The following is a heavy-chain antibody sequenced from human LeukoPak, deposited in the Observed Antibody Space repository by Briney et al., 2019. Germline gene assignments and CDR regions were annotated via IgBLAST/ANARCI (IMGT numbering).Heavy chain of an antibody. CDR2: ISWNSGSI. V-gene: IGHV3-9*01. Sequence: PGGSLRLSCAASGFTFDDYAMHWVRQAPGKGLEWVSGISWNSGSIGYADSVKGRFTISRDNSDNTLYLQMNSLRAEDTAVYYCASKELGGQGTLVTVSS. CDR3: ASKEL. J-gene: IGHJ1*01. D-gene: IGHD1-26*01. CDR1: GFTFDDYA.